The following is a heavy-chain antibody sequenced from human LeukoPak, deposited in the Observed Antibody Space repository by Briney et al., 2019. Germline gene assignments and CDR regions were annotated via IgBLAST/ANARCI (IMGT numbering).Heavy chain of an antibody. CDR1: GYTFTSYG. CDR3: ARIAAAGTVDRYYYMDV. Sequence: ASVKVSCKASGYTFTSYGINWVRQAPGQGLEWMGWISAYNGDTNYAQKLQGRVTMTTDTSTSTAYMELRSLRSDDTAVYYCARIAAAGTVDRYYYMDVWGKGTTVTVSS. J-gene: IGHJ6*03. D-gene: IGHD6-13*01. V-gene: IGHV1-18*01. CDR2: ISAYNGDT.